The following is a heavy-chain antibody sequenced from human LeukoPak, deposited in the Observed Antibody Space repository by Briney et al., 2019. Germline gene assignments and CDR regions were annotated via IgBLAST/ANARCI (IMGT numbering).Heavy chain of an antibody. D-gene: IGHD3-16*01. J-gene: IGHJ3*02. CDR1: GDSISSYY. V-gene: IGHV4-59*08. Sequence: PSETLSLTCTVSGDSISSYYWAWIRQPPGKGLEWIGDVYYSGSTQYNPSLQSRVTISVGTSKKQFSLRLSSVTAADTAVYFCARSGYAFGADAFDIWGQGTTVAVS. CDR2: VYYSGST. CDR3: ARSGYAFGADAFDI.